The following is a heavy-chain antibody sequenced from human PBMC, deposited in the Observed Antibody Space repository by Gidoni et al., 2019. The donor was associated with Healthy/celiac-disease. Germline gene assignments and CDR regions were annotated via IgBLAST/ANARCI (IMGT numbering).Heavy chain of an antibody. CDR1: GFTFSSYA. D-gene: IGHD1-26*01. CDR2: ISGSGGST. Sequence: EVQLLESGGGLVQPVGSLRLYCAASGFTFSSYAMSWVRQAPGKGLEWVSAISGSGGSTYYADYVKGRFTISRDNSKNTLYLQMNSLRAEDTAVYYCAKDLGMDLDYWGQGTLVTVSS. J-gene: IGHJ4*02. V-gene: IGHV3-23*01. CDR3: AKDLGMDLDY.